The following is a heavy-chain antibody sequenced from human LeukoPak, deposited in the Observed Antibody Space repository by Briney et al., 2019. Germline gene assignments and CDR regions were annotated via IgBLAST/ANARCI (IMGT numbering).Heavy chain of an antibody. Sequence: PGGSLRLSCAASGFTFSSYWMSWVRQAPGKGLEWVANIKQDGSEKYYVDSVKGRFTISRDNAKNSLYLQMNSLRAEDTAVYYCARENWNDGFDYYYYGMDVWGQGTTVTVSS. J-gene: IGHJ6*02. V-gene: IGHV3-7*01. D-gene: IGHD1-1*01. CDR3: ARENWNDGFDYYYYGMDV. CDR1: GFTFSSYW. CDR2: IKQDGSEK.